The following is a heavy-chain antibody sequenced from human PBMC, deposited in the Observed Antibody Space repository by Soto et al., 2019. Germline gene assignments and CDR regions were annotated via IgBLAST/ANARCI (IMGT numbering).Heavy chain of an antibody. V-gene: IGHV4-34*01. J-gene: IGHJ4*02. CDR3: ARGFGGTAPGIRGDSYPLDY. CDR2: INHSGIS. D-gene: IGHD2-21*01. Sequence: PSETLSLTCAVYGGSFSGYYWTWVRQPPGKGLEWIGEINHSGISNYNASLKSRVTISVDTSKNHFSLMLRSVTAADTAVYYCARGFGGTAPGIRGDSYPLDYWGQGTLVTVSS. CDR1: GGSFSGYY.